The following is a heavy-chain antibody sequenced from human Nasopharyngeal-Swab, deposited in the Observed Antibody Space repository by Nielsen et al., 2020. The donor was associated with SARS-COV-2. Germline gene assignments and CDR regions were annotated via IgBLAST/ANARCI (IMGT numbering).Heavy chain of an antibody. Sequence: SETLSLTCTVSGGSISSGDYYWSWIRQPPGKGLEWIGYIYYSGSTYYNPSLKSRVTISVDMSKNQFSLKLSSVTAADTAVYYCASSPKWELLYYWGQGTLVTVSS. CDR3: ASSPKWELLYY. CDR2: IYYSGST. D-gene: IGHD1-26*01. CDR1: GGSISSGDYY. J-gene: IGHJ4*02. V-gene: IGHV4-30-4*02.